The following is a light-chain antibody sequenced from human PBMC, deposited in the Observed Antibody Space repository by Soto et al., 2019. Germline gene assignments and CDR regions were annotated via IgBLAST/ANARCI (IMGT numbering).Light chain of an antibody. CDR2: NNN. CDR1: SSNIGSNT. V-gene: IGLV1-44*01. CDR3: AAWDGSLSAYV. Sequence: QSVLTQPPSASGTPGQRVTISCSGSSSNIGSNTGNWYQQLPGTAPKLLIYNNNQRPSWVPDRFSGSKSGTSASLAISGLQSEDEADYYCAAWDGSLSAYVFGTGTKLTVL. J-gene: IGLJ1*01.